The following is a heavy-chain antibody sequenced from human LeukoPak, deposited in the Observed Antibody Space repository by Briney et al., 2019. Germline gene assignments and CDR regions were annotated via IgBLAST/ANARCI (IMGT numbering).Heavy chain of an antibody. CDR3: AKDRIYCSGGSCYSGFSVPDY. J-gene: IGHJ4*02. CDR1: GFTFNSYV. V-gene: IGHV3-23*01. D-gene: IGHD2-15*01. CDR2: ISTRGGST. Sequence: GGSLRLSCAASGFTFNSYVMSWVRQTPGKGLEWVSYISTRGGSTYYADSVKGRFTISRDNSKNTLNLQMNSLRAEDTAVYYCAKDRIYCSGGSCYSGFSVPDYWGQGTLVTVSS.